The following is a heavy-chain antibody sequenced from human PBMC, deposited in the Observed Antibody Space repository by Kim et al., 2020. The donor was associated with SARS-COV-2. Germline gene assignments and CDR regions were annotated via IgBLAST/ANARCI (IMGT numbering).Heavy chain of an antibody. J-gene: IGHJ5*02. V-gene: IGHV4-31*02. Sequence: PALKSRVTISVDTSKNQFSLKLSSVTAADTAVYYCARDRRFLELSPGFDPWGQGTLVTVSS. D-gene: IGHD3-3*01. CDR3: ARDRRFLELSPGFDP.